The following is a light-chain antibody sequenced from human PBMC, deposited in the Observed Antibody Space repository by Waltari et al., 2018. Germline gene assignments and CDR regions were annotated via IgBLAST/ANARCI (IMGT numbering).Light chain of an antibody. CDR3: QQRFSWPLT. CDR1: QSVTNY. V-gene: IGKV3-11*01. J-gene: IGKJ3*01. Sequence: EIVLTQSPATLSLSPGERATLPCRASQSVTNYLAWYQHRVGQAPRLLIYDASDRATGIPARFSGSGSGTDFTLTISSLEPEDFAVYYCQQRFSWPLTFGPGTKVDIK. CDR2: DAS.